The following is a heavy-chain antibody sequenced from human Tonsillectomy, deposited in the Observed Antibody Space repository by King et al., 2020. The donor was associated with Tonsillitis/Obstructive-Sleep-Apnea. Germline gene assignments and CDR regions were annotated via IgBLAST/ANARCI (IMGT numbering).Heavy chain of an antibody. V-gene: IGHV4-61*01. CDR2: IYYSGST. D-gene: IGHD3-3*01. Sequence: PLQESGPGLVKPSETLSLTCTVSGGSVSSGSYYWSWIRQPPGQGLEWIGYIYYSGSTNYNPSLKSRVTISVDTSKNQFSLKLSSVTAADTAVYYCARVSYDFWSGYYTMFDYWGQGTLVTVSS. J-gene: IGHJ4*02. CDR3: ARVSYDFWSGYYTMFDY. CDR1: GGSVSSGSYY.